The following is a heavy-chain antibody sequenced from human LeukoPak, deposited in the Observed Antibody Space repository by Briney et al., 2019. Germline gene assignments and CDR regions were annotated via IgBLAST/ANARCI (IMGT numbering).Heavy chain of an antibody. D-gene: IGHD6-6*01. CDR2: IYPGDSDT. J-gene: IGHJ4*02. V-gene: IGHV5-51*01. CDR1: GYSFTTYW. Sequence: GESLKISCKGSGYSFTTYWIGWVRQMPGKGLEWMGIIYPGDSDTTYSPSFQGQVTISADRSISTAYLQLSSLKAPDTAMYYCARHSDGSSSSYFDYWGQGTLVTVSS. CDR3: ARHSDGSSSSYFDY.